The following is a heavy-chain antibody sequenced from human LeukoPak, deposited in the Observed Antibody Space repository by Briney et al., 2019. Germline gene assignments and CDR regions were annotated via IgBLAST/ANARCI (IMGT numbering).Heavy chain of an antibody. Sequence: SETLSLTCTVSGGSISSSSYYWGWIRQPPGKGLEWIGSIYYSGSTYYNPSLKSRVTISVDTSKNQFSLKLSSVTAADTAVYYCARLLTSSSVSHNWFDPWGQGTLVTVSS. CDR3: ARLLTSSSVSHNWFDP. J-gene: IGHJ5*02. D-gene: IGHD6-6*01. V-gene: IGHV4-39*01. CDR2: IYYSGST. CDR1: GGSISSSSYY.